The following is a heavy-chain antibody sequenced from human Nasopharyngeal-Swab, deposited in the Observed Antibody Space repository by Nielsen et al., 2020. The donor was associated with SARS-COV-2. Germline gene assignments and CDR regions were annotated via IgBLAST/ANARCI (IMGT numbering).Heavy chain of an antibody. CDR1: GYTFTSYY. D-gene: IGHD5-12*01. V-gene: IGHV1-46*01. J-gene: IGHJ4*02. CDR2: INPSGGST. CDR3: ARPRYGGYEISPPNY. Sequence: ASVKVSCKASGYTFTSYYMHWVRQAPGQGLEWMRIINPSGGSTSYAQKFQGRVTMTRDTSTSTVYMELSSLRSEDTAVYYCARPRYGGYEISPPNYWGKGTPVTVSS.